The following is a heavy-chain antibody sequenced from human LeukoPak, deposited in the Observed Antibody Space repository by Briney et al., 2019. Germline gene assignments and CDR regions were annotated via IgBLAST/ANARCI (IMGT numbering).Heavy chain of an antibody. D-gene: IGHD2-15*01. J-gene: IGHJ3*02. CDR2: ISSSSSYT. CDR3: ARGETTPI. Sequence: GGSLRLSCAASGFTFNHYYMTWIRQAPGKGLEWVSYISSSSSYTNYADSVKGRFTISRDNAKNSLYLHMNSLRADDTAVYYCARGETTPIWGQGTMVTVSS. V-gene: IGHV3-11*06. CDR1: GFTFNHYY.